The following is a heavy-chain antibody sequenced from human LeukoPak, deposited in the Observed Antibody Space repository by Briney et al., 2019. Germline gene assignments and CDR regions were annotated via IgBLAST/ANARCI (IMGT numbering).Heavy chain of an antibody. Sequence: ASVKVSCKASGGTFSSYAISWVRQAPGQGLEWMGIINPSGGSTSYAQKFQGRVTMTRDTSTSTVYMELSSLRSEDTAVYYCARSLTTVTPFDYWGQGTLVTVSS. CDR3: ARSLTTVTPFDY. CDR1: GGTFSSYA. V-gene: IGHV1-46*01. J-gene: IGHJ4*02. D-gene: IGHD4-11*01. CDR2: INPSGGST.